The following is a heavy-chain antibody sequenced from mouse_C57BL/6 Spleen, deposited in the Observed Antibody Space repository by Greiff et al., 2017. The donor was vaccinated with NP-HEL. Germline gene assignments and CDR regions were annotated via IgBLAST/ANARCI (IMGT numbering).Heavy chain of an antibody. D-gene: IGHD1-1*01. CDR2: IDPETGGT. CDR1: GYTFTDYE. V-gene: IGHV1-15*01. J-gene: IGHJ2*01. CDR3: TRLTTTVVAYYFDY. Sequence: QVHVKQSGAELVRPGASVTLSCKASGYTFTDYEMHWVKQTPVHGLEWIGAIDPETGGTAYNQKFKGKAILTADKSSSTAYMELRSLTSEDSAVYYCTRLTTTVVAYYFDYWGQGTTLTVSS.